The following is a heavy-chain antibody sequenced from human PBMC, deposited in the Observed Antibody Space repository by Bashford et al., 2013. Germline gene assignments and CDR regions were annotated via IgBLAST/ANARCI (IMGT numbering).Heavy chain of an antibody. CDR3: ARDPTGGVPLYYFDY. CDR1: GDSFISHW. V-gene: IGHV5-51*01. D-gene: IGHD2-8*02. Sequence: GESLKISCKGSGDSFISHWIGWVRQMPGKGLEWMGIICPGDSDTRYSPSFQGQVTISADKSTSTAHLQWSSLKASDTAIYYCARDPTGGVPLYYFDYWGQGTLVTVSS. J-gene: IGHJ4*02. CDR2: ICPGDSDT.